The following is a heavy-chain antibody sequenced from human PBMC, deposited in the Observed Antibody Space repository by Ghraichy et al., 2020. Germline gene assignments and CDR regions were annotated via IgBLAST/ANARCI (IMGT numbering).Heavy chain of an antibody. V-gene: IGHV3-15*01. CDR1: GFTFSNAW. J-gene: IGHJ5*02. CDR2: IKSKTDGGTT. Sequence: GESLRLSCAASGFTFSNAWMSWVRQAPGKGLEWVGRIKSKTDGGTTDYAAPVKGRFTISRDDSKNTLYLQMNSLKTEDTAVYYCTTDVPSPPTGGDWFDPWGQGTLVTVSS. D-gene: IGHD3-10*01. CDR3: TTDVPSPPTGGDWFDP.